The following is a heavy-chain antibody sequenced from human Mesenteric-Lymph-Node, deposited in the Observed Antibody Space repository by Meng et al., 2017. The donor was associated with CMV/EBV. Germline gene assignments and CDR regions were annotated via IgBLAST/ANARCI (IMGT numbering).Heavy chain of an antibody. J-gene: IGHJ3*02. CDR2: VDRSGGRR. CDR1: GFTFENYG. CDR3: GRDRRQWELYVDGAFDI. Sequence: GGSLRLSCAASGFTFENYGMNWVRQAPGKGLEWVSSVDRSGGRRGYADSVKGRLTISRDNAKNSLYLQMNSLRVEDTAFYYCGRDRRQWELYVDGAFDIWGQGTMVTVSS. V-gene: IGHV3-20*04. D-gene: IGHD1-26*01.